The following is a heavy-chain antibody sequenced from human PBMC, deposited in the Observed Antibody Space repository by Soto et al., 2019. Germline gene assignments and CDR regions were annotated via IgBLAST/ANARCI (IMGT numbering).Heavy chain of an antibody. CDR1: GFTFSVSA. V-gene: IGHV3-73*02. Sequence: EVQLVESGGGLVQPGGSLKLSCAVSGFTFSVSAIHWVRQASGKGLEWVGRIRSKADNYATAYGASVKGGFSLSRDDSKNTAYLQMSSLNTEDTAVYYCARLAEWEYYDGMDVWGQGTTVTVSS. J-gene: IGHJ6*02. CDR3: ARLAEWEYYDGMDV. CDR2: IRSKADNYAT. D-gene: IGHD1-26*01.